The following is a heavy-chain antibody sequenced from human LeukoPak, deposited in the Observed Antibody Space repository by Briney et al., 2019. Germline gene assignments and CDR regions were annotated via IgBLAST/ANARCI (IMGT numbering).Heavy chain of an antibody. CDR2: ISHDGSNK. Sequence: PGGSLRLSCAASGFTFSSYPMHWVRQAPGLGLQWVAVISHDGSNKYYEDSVKGRFTISRDNSKSTLYLHLNIPRPEDMAVYYCTRSVVTTADFDYWGQGTLVTVSS. V-gene: IGHV3-30-3*01. CDR3: TRSVVTTADFDY. D-gene: IGHD2-21*02. CDR1: GFTFSSYP. J-gene: IGHJ4*02.